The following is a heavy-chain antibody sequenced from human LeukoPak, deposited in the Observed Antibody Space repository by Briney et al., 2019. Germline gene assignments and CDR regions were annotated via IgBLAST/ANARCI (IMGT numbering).Heavy chain of an antibody. J-gene: IGHJ4*02. V-gene: IGHV1-69*05. CDR3: ARAGGDCSSTSCYGGFDY. CDR1: GGTFSRYA. CDR2: IIPIFGTA. Sequence: ASVKVSCKASGGTFSRYAISWVRQAPGQGLEWMGGIIPIFGTANYAQKFQGRVTITTDESTSTAYMELSSLRSEDTAVYYCARAGGDCSSTSCYGGFDYWGQGTLVTVSS. D-gene: IGHD2-2*01.